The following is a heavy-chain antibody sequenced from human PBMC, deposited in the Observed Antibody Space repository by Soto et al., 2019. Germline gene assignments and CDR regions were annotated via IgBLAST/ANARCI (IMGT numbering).Heavy chain of an antibody. D-gene: IGHD3-22*01. V-gene: IGHV3-30*03. CDR1: GFTFSSYG. J-gene: IGHJ4*02. Sequence: SLRLSCAASGFTFSSYGMHWVRQAPGKGLEWVAVISYDGSNKYYADSVKGRFTISRDNSKNTLYLQMNSLRAEDTAVYYCQDSGYYYYWGQGTLVTVSS. CDR2: ISYDGSNK. CDR3: QDSGYYYY.